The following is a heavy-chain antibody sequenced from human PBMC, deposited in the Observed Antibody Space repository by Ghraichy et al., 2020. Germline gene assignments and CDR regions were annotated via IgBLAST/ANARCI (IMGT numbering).Heavy chain of an antibody. V-gene: IGHV3-53*01. Sequence: GGSLRLSCAASGFTVSSNYMSWVRQAPGKGLEWVSVIYSGGSKYYAESVKGRFTITRKNSKNKLYLQMKSLRTEDTAVDYCARCLTMYGMDVWGQGTTVTVSS. D-gene: IGHD3-10*01. J-gene: IGHJ6*02. CDR3: ARCLTMYGMDV. CDR2: IYSGGSK. CDR1: GFTVSSNY.